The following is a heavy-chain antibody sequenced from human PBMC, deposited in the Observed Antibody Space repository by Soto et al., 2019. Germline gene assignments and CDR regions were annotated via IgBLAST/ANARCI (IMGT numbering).Heavy chain of an antibody. D-gene: IGHD3-10*01. CDR3: ARARNYYGLGSPTPWYYYGMDV. CDR1: GGTFSSYA. Sequence: GASVKVSCKASGGTFSSYAISWVRQAPGQGLEWMGGIIPIFGIANYAQKFQGRVTITADKSTSTAYMELSSLRSEDTAVYYCARARNYYGLGSPTPWYYYGMDVWGQGTTVTVSS. J-gene: IGHJ6*02. V-gene: IGHV1-69*10. CDR2: IIPIFGIA.